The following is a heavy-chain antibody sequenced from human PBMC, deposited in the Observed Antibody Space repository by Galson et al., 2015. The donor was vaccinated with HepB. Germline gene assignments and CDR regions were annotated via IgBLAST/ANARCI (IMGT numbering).Heavy chain of an antibody. CDR2: INPSGGST. CDR3: ARLSSGRWYFDY. D-gene: IGHD6-19*01. V-gene: IGHV1-46*01. Sequence: SVKASCKASGYTFTSYYMHWVRQAPGLGLEWMGIINPSGGSTSYAQKFQGRVTMTRDTSTSTVYMELSSLKASDTAMYYCARLSSGRWYFDYWGQGTLVTVSS. CDR1: GYTFTSYY. J-gene: IGHJ4*02.